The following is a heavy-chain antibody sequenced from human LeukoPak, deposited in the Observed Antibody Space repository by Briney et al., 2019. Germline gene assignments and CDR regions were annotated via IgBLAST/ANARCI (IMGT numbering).Heavy chain of an antibody. V-gene: IGHV3-7*04. CDR1: GFTFSSYW. CDR2: IKTDGSEK. CDR3: ARVSRGDYFDY. Sequence: TGGSLRLSWAASGFTFSSYWMSWVRQPPGKVLEWADNIKTDGSEKYYVASVKGRFTISRDNAKNSLYLQMNSLRAEDTAVYYCARVSRGDYFDYWGQGTLVTVSS. D-gene: IGHD5/OR15-5a*01. J-gene: IGHJ4*02.